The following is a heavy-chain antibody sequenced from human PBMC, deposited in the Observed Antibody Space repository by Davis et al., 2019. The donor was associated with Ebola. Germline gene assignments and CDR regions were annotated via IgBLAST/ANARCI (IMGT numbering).Heavy chain of an antibody. Sequence: PGGSLRLSCAASGFTFSSYAMHWVRQAPGKGLEWVAVISYVGSNKYYADSVKGRFTISRDNSKNTLYLQMNSLRAEDTAVYYCAREGSWQLAHRFDYWGQGTLVTVSS. CDR3: AREGSWQLAHRFDY. D-gene: IGHD6-6*01. CDR2: ISYVGSNK. CDR1: GFTFSSYA. J-gene: IGHJ4*02. V-gene: IGHV3-30*04.